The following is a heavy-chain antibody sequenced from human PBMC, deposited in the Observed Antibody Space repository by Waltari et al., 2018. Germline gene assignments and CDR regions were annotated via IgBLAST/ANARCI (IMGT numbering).Heavy chain of an antibody. CDR3: ARSNTDFWTGTKEFDH. Sequence: QVQLVQSGAEVKKPGSSVKVSCKPSGGTFSNYGINWVRQAPGQGLEWMGGIIPFLATTNYEQKFQGRVTFTADESTSTAYMELTSLKSEDTAVYYCARSNTDFWTGTKEFDHWGQGTLVTVSS. CDR2: IIPFLATT. J-gene: IGHJ4*02. D-gene: IGHD3-3*01. V-gene: IGHV1-69*11. CDR1: GGTFSNYG.